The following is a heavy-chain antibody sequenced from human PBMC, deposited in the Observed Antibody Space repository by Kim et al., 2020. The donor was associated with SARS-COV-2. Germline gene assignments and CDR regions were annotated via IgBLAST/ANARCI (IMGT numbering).Heavy chain of an antibody. CDR2: ISSSSSTI. Sequence: GGSLRLSCAASGFTFSSYSMNWVRQAPGKGLEWVSYISSSSSTIYYADSVKGRFTISRDNAKNSLYLQMNSLRDEDTAVYYCAVGNYYDSSGYTPSLGFKWDYYYYYGMDVWGQGTTVTVSS. CDR1: GFTFSSYS. D-gene: IGHD3-22*01. CDR3: AVGNYYDSSGYTPSLGFKWDYYYYYGMDV. V-gene: IGHV3-48*02. J-gene: IGHJ6*02.